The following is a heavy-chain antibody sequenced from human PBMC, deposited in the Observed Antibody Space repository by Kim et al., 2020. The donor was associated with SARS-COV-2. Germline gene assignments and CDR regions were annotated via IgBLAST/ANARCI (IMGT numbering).Heavy chain of an antibody. CDR2: INIDGSSR. Sequence: GGSLRLSCVASGFTFNIYWMHWVRQAPGKGLEWVAGINIDGSSRCYADSVKGRFTISRDNTKNTLYLQMNSLRAEDTAVYYCTRDSFYCESRSYYYHVMGVLGQATTVTV. CDR3: TRDSFYCESRSYYYHVMGV. V-gene: IGHV3-74*01. CDR1: GFTFNIYW. D-gene: IGHD3-10*01. J-gene: IGHJ6*02.